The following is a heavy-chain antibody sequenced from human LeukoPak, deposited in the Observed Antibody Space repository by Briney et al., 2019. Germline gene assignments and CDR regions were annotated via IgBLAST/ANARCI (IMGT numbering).Heavy chain of an antibody. Sequence: SETLSLTCTVSGSSISSGYYWGWIRQPPGKGLEWIGNIYHSGSTNYNPSLKSRVTISVDTSKNQFSLKLSSVTAADTAVYYCARTTEDCNSASCYQYCFDPWGQGTLVTVSS. CDR3: ARTTEDCNSASCYQYCFDP. CDR2: IYHSGST. CDR1: GSSISSGYY. V-gene: IGHV4-38-2*02. D-gene: IGHD2-2*01. J-gene: IGHJ5*02.